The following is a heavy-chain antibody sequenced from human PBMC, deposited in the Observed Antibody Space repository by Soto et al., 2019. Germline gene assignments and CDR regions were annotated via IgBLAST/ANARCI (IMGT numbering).Heavy chain of an antibody. CDR2: IDNDGSGT. J-gene: IGHJ4*02. V-gene: IGHV3-74*01. Sequence: EVQLVESGGGLVQPGGSLRLSCAASGIIFTNYWMHWVRQAPGKGLVWVSRIDNDGSGTSYADSVKGRFTISRDNAKNTVYLQMNSLRAEDTAVYYCTTDFEYWGQGTPVTVSS. CDR1: GIIFTNYW. CDR3: TTDFEY.